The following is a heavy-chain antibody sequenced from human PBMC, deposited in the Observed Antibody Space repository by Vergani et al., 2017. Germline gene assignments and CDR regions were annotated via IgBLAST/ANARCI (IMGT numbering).Heavy chain of an antibody. J-gene: IGHJ6*02. CDR3: ARGDKLGITPWGYYYYGMDV. D-gene: IGHD7-27*01. Sequence: QVQLQQWGAGLLKPSETLSLTCAVYGGSFSGYYWSWIRQPPGKGLEWIGEINHSGSTNYNPSLKSRVTISVDTSKNQFSLKLSSVTAADTAVYYCARGDKLGITPWGYYYYGMDVWGQGTTVTVSS. CDR1: GGSFSGYY. CDR2: INHSGST. V-gene: IGHV4-34*01.